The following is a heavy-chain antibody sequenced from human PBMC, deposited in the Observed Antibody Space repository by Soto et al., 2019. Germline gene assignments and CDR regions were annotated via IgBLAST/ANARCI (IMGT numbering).Heavy chain of an antibody. CDR3: ARANYDSSGYYEN. J-gene: IGHJ4*02. Sequence: SLTCAVSGYSISSGYYWGWIRQPPGKGLEWIGSIYHSGGTYYNPSLKSRVTISADTSKNQFSLKLSSVTAADTAVYYCARANYDSSGYYENWGQGTLVTVSS. V-gene: IGHV4-38-2*01. CDR2: IYHSGGT. CDR1: GYSISSGYY. D-gene: IGHD3-22*01.